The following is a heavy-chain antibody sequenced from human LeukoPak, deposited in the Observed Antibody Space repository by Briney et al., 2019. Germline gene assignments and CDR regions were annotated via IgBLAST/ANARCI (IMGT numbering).Heavy chain of an antibody. D-gene: IGHD1-26*01. Sequence: GRSLRLSCAASGFTFDDYAMHWVRQAPGKGLEWVSGIRWDRGTVGYAGSVQGRFTISRDNAKSSVYLQMNSLRAEDTALYYCARGIDSSGTYSGWGFHLRYWGQGTLVTVSS. V-gene: IGHV3-9*01. CDR2: IRWDRGTV. J-gene: IGHJ4*02. CDR1: GFTFDDYA. CDR3: ARGIDSSGTYSGWGFHLRY.